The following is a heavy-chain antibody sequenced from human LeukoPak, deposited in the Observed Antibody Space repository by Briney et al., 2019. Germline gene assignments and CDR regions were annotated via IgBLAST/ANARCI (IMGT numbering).Heavy chain of an antibody. CDR1: GFTFSTYT. D-gene: IGHD7-27*01. CDR3: AIDPNWGTHS. J-gene: IGHJ4*02. CDR2: IGSSGGGI. Sequence: GGSLRLSCAASGFTFSTYTVYWVRHPPGKGLEWVSIIGSSGGGIHYADSVKGRFTISRDNSKNALYLQMNSLRVEDTAVYYCAIDPNWGTHSWGQGVLVTVSS. V-gene: IGHV3-23*01.